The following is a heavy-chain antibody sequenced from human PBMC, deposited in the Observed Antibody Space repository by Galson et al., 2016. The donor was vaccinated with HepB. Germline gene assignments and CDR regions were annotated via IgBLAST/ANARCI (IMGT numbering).Heavy chain of an antibody. D-gene: IGHD2-2*02. CDR1: GFTFTRYN. CDR2: ISSGSSYI. Sequence: SLRLSCATSGFTFTRYNMNWVRQAPGKGLEWVSSISSGSSYIYYADSVKGRFTISRDNVKKSLYLQMNSLRAEDTAVYYCARDADIVKVPAAIRADYWGQGTLVTVSS. CDR3: ARDADIVKVPAAIRADY. J-gene: IGHJ4*02. V-gene: IGHV3-21*01.